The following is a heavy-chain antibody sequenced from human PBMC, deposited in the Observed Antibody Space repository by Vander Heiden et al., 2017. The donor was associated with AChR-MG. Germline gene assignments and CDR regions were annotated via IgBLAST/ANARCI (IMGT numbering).Heavy chain of an antibody. J-gene: IGHJ4*02. CDR1: GFTFSSYS. CDR2: ISSSSSTI. V-gene: IGHV3-48*02. Sequence: EVQLVESGGGLVQPGGSLRLPCAASGFTFSSYSMNWVRQAPGKGLEWVSYISSSSSTIYYADSVKGRFTISRDNAKNSLYLQMNSLRDEDTAVYYCARSAIWSGYSPYWGQGTLVTVSS. CDR3: ARSAIWSGYSPY. D-gene: IGHD3-3*01.